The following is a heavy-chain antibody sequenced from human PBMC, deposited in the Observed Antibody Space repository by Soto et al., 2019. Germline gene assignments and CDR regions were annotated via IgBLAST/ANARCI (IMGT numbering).Heavy chain of an antibody. V-gene: IGHV4-31*03. J-gene: IGHJ5*02. D-gene: IGHD3-9*01. CDR1: GGSISSGGYY. Sequence: SETLSLTCTVSGGSISSGGYYWSWIRQHPGKGLEWIGYIYYSGSTYYNPSLKSRVTISVDTSKNQFSLKLSSVTAADTAVYYCASGDVLRYFDRLNWFDPWGQGTLVTVSS. CDR3: ASGDVLRYFDRLNWFDP. CDR2: IYYSGST.